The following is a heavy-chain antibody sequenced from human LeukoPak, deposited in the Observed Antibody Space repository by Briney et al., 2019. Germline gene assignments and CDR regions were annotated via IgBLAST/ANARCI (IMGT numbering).Heavy chain of an antibody. CDR2: FDPENAEI. Sequence: ASVKVSCKLSGNTLRELPIQWVRQAGGKGLGWWAGFDPENAEIVYAQKFQGRVTMTEDTSTNTAYMELTSLTSDDTALYYCATRGSDFWSGFDFWGQGTQVTVSS. D-gene: IGHD3-3*01. J-gene: IGHJ4*02. CDR1: GNTLRELP. CDR3: ATRGSDFWSGFDF. V-gene: IGHV1-24*01.